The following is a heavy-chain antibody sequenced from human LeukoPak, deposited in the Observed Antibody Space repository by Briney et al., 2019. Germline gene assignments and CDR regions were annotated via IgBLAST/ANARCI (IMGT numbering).Heavy chain of an antibody. CDR3: ARDRSEGYYFDY. CDR1: GGSISSYY. Sequence: SETLSLTCTVSGGSISSYYWSWIRQPPGKGLEGIGYIYYSGSTNYNPSLKSRVTISVDTSKNQFSLKLSSVTAADTAVYCCARDRSEGYYFDYWGQGTLVTVSS. J-gene: IGHJ4*02. CDR2: IYYSGST. V-gene: IGHV4-59*01.